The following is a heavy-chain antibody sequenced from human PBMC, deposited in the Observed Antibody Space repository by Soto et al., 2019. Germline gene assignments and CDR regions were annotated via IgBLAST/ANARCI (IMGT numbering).Heavy chain of an antibody. CDR2: IWYDGTNK. V-gene: IGHV3-33*01. J-gene: IGHJ3*02. CDR3: ARRDGLI. CDR1: GFTFSNYG. D-gene: IGHD2-21*01. Sequence: QVLLVESGGGVVQPGRSLRLSCAASGFTFSNYGMHWVRQAPGKGLEWVAVIWYDGTNKYYADSVKGRFTISRDNSKHTPYLQMNSLRAEDTAVYYCARRDGLIWGQGTMVTVSS.